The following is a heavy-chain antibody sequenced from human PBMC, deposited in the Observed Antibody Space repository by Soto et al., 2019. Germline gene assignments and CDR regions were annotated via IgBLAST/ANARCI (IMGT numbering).Heavy chain of an antibody. CDR2: ISYDGSKK. D-gene: IGHD3-9*01. CDR3: ARAAFLTGYYSGYFDY. J-gene: IGHJ4*02. V-gene: IGHV3-30*03. CDR1: GFTFSSYG. Sequence: GGSLRLSCAASGFTFSSYGMHWVRQAPGKGLEWVAVISYDGSKKFYADSVRGRFTISRDNSKNTLYLQMNSLRAEDTAVYYCARAAFLTGYYSGYFDYWGRGTLVTVSS.